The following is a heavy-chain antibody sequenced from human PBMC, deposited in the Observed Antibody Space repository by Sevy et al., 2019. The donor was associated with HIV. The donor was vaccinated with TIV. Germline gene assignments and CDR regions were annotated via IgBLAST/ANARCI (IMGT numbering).Heavy chain of an antibody. CDR2: ISFDGRNK. V-gene: IGHV3-30*04. D-gene: IGHD2-8*01. CDR1: GFTFADHA. Sequence: GESLKTSCAASGFTFADHAFHWVRQAPGKGLEWVAIISFDGRNKRLAESVKGRFTISRDDSKNTVYLQMTSLRPEDTAVYYCARDHCTDGACFRSGYFYYLGQGTLVTVSS. CDR3: ARDHCTDGACFRSGYFYY. J-gene: IGHJ4*02.